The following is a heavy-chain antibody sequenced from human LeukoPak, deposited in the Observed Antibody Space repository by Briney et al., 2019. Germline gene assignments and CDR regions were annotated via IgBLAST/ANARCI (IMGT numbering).Heavy chain of an antibody. J-gene: IGHJ4*02. Sequence: GGSLRLSCAASGFTFSSYSMNWVRQAPGKGLEWVSSISSSSSYIYYADSVKGRFTISRDNAKNSLYLQMNSLRAEDTAVYHCARDRSITMVRGVSSMPDYWGQGTLVTVSS. CDR1: GFTFSSYS. CDR2: ISSSSSYI. CDR3: ARDRSITMVRGVSSMPDY. D-gene: IGHD3-10*01. V-gene: IGHV3-21*01.